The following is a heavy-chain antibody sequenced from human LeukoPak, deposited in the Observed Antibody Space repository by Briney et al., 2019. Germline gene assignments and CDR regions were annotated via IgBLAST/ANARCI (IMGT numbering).Heavy chain of an antibody. Sequence: GGSLRLSCAAAGFTFSSYAMSWVRQAPGKGLEWVGIIYPDTSDTRYSPSFQGQVTISADNSISTAYLQWSSLKASENGIYYCTRLNDWADYWGQGTLVTVSS. CDR3: TRLNDWADY. CDR2: IYPDTSDT. J-gene: IGHJ4*02. V-gene: IGHV5-51*01. D-gene: IGHD3-9*01. CDR1: GFTFSSYA.